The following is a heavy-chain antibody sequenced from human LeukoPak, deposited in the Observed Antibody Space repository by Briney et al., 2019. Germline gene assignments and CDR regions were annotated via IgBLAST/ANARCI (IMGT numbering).Heavy chain of an antibody. D-gene: IGHD4-17*01. CDR3: AIGEWDYYYYGMDV. CDR2: INPSGGST. Sequence: ASVKVSCKASGGTFSSYAISWVRQAPGQGLEWMGTINPSGGSTSYAQKFQGRVTMTRDTSTSTVYMELSSLRSEDTAVYYCAIGEWDYYYYGMDVWGQGTTVTVSS. CDR1: GGTFSSYA. J-gene: IGHJ6*02. V-gene: IGHV1-46*01.